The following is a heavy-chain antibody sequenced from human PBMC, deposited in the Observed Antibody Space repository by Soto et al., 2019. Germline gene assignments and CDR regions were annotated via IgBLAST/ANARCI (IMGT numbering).Heavy chain of an antibody. CDR3: AKDMGRSSGLFDY. CDR2: ISSSGGST. CDR1: GFTFSSYA. Sequence: GGSLRLSCAASGFTFSSYAMSWVRQAPGKGLEWVSAISSSGGSTYYAESVKGRFTISRDNSKNTLYLQMNSLRAEDTAVYYCAKDMGRSSGLFDYWGQGTLVTVPQ. D-gene: IGHD6-19*01. V-gene: IGHV3-23*01. J-gene: IGHJ4*02.